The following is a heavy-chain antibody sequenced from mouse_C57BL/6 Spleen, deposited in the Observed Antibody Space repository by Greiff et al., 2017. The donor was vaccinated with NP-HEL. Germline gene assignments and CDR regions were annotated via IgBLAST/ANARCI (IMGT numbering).Heavy chain of an antibody. Sequence: QVQLQQPGAELVRPGSSVKLSCKASGYTFTSYWMDWVKQRPGQGLEWIGNIYPSDSETHYNQKFKDKATLTVDKSSSTAYMQLSSLTSEDSAVYYCARLGDYDYDGKYYFDYWGQGTTLTVSS. D-gene: IGHD2-4*01. V-gene: IGHV1-61*01. J-gene: IGHJ2*01. CDR3: ARLGDYDYDGKYYFDY. CDR1: GYTFTSYW. CDR2: IYPSDSET.